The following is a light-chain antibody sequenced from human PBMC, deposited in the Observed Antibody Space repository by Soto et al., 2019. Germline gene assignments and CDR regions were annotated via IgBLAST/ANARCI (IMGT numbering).Light chain of an antibody. CDR2: STN. J-gene: IGLJ3*02. Sequence: QAVVTQEPSFSVSPGRTVTLTCGLSSGSVSTSYYPSWYQQTPGQAPRTLIYSTNTRSSGVPDRVSGSIIGNKAALTITGGEADDESDYYCVLYMGSGTWVFGGGTKLTVL. CDR1: SGSVSTSYY. V-gene: IGLV8-61*01. CDR3: VLYMGSGTWV.